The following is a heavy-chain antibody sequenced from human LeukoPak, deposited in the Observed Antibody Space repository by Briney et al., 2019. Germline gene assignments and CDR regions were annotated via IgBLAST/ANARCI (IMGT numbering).Heavy chain of an antibody. Sequence: SETLSLTCTVSGGSLSNYYWSWIRQPPGQGLDWIVYIYYSGTTNYTPHLKSRVTMSVATSRTQFSLNLSSVTAADTSVYYCSCDRQKRAYEINWGQGTLVTVSS. CDR2: IYYSGTT. D-gene: IGHD2-21*01. CDR1: GGSLSNYY. V-gene: IGHV4-59*01. J-gene: IGHJ4*02. CDR3: SCDRQKRAYEIN.